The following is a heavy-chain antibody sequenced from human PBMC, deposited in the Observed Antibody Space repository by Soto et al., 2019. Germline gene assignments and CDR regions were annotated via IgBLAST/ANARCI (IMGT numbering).Heavy chain of an antibody. CDR3: ARGLCTRGTCYGLTVDL. CDR2: MSPFSGNT. J-gene: IGHJ3*01. V-gene: IGHV1-8*01. Sequence: QVQLVQSGAEVKKPGASVKVSCKASGYIFTSHDINWVRHVPGQGFEWMGWMSPFSGNTGSAQKFQGRVSLTRNTSINTTYMESSSPTPDDTAVYYCARGLCTRGTCYGLTVDLWGQGTTVTVSS. D-gene: IGHD2-15*01. CDR1: GYIFTSHD.